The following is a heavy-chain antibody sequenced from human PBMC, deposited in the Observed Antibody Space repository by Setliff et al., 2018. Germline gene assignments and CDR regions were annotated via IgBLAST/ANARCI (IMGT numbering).Heavy chain of an antibody. Sequence: TSETLSLTCSVSGDSINSGTYYWSWFRQSAGKGLEWIGRIYTGGSTNYNPSLKSRVTISLDTPKNHFSLTLTSVTAADTAVYYCARGRGLEWLPESWFDPWGQGTLVTVSS. D-gene: IGHD3-3*01. CDR3: ARGRGLEWLPESWFDP. J-gene: IGHJ5*02. V-gene: IGHV4-61*02. CDR1: GDSINSGTYY. CDR2: IYTGGST.